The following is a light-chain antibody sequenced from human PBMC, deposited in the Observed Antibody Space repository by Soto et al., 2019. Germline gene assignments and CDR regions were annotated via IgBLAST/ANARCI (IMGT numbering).Light chain of an antibody. CDR2: DAS. V-gene: IGKV1-5*01. Sequence: TQMTQSPSTLSASVGDRVTLTCRASQNINNWLAWYQQKPGKAPKVLICDASSLESGVPSRFSGSGSGTEFTLTISSLQPDDFATYYCQQYDGNFGPGTKVDIK. CDR3: QQYDGN. J-gene: IGKJ3*01. CDR1: QNINNW.